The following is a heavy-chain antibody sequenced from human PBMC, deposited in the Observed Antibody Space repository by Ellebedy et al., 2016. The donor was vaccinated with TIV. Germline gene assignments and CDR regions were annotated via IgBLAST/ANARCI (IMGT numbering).Heavy chain of an antibody. D-gene: IGHD1-1*01. CDR2: ISGGSGSAI. Sequence: GGSLRLSCAASGFTFSGYGMNWVRQAPGKGLEWISYISGGSGSAIYYADSVKGRFTISRDNAKNSLYLQMNSLRDEDTAVYYCARDTSGTTHYWGQGTLVTVSS. CDR3: ARDTSGTTHY. V-gene: IGHV3-48*02. CDR1: GFTFSGYG. J-gene: IGHJ4*02.